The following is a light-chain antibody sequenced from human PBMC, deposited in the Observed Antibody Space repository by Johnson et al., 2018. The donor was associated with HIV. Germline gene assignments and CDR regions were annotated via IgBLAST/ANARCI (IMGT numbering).Light chain of an antibody. V-gene: IGLV1-51*01. CDR1: SSNIGNNY. J-gene: IGLJ1*01. CDR2: DNN. Sequence: QSVLTQPPSVSAAPGQKVTISCSGSSSNIGNNYVSWYQQLPGTAPKLLIYDNNKRPSGIPDRFSGSKSGTSATLGITGLQTGDEADDYCGTWASSLSVYVFGTGTKVTVL. CDR3: GTWASSLSVYV.